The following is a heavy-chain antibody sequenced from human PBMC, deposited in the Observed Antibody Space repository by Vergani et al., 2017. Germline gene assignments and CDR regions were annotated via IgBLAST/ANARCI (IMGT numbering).Heavy chain of an antibody. Sequence: QVQLVQSGAEVKKPGASVKVSCKASGYTFTRYDINWVRQATGQGLEWMGWMNPNSGNTGYAQKFQGRVTITRNTSISTAYMELSSLRSEDTAVYYCAKSRQYVCGSYRTIYVDYWGQGTLVTVSS. J-gene: IGHJ4*02. V-gene: IGHV1-8*03. D-gene: IGHD3-16*02. CDR3: AKSRQYVCGSYRTIYVDY. CDR1: GYTFTRYD. CDR2: MNPNSGNT.